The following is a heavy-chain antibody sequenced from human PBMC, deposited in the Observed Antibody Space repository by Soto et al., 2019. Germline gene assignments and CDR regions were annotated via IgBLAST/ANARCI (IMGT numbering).Heavy chain of an antibody. CDR2: VVPKIGNI. CDR3: TRGGLENNWNDGNFEY. CDR1: GGTFSSYS. J-gene: IGHJ4*02. Sequence: QVQLVQSGAEVKKPGSSVKVSCKAPGGTFSSYSINWVRQASGQGLEWMGRVVPKIGNINFVRKFQGRLTLTADKSTRTALLELSSLRPEDTAGDYCTRGGLENNWNDGNFEYWGQGTQVTVSS. D-gene: IGHD1-20*01. V-gene: IGHV1-69*08.